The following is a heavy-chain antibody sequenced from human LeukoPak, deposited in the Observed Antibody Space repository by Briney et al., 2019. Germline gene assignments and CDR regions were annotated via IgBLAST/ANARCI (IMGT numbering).Heavy chain of an antibody. Sequence: PGGSLQISCAASGFTFDDYGMHWGRQATGKGGEGVSGISWNSGSIGYADSVKGRFTISRDNAKSTLYLQMNSLRADDMALYYCTKASGYSSGAVDYWGQGTLVTVSS. CDR3: TKASGYSSGAVDY. D-gene: IGHD5-18*01. J-gene: IGHJ4*02. CDR1: GFTFDDYG. CDR2: ISWNSGSI. V-gene: IGHV3-9*03.